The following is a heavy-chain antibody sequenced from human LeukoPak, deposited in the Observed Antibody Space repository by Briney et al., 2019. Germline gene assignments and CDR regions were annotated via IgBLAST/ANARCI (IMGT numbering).Heavy chain of an antibody. Sequence: KPSETLSLTCTVSGGSISSGGYYWSWIRQHPGKGLEWIGYIYYSGSTYYNPSLKSRVTISVDTSKNQFSLKLSSVTAADTAVYDCARDTYYYDSSGYPGAFDIWGQGTMVTVSS. CDR2: IYYSGST. V-gene: IGHV4-31*03. CDR1: GGSISSGGYY. J-gene: IGHJ3*02. CDR3: ARDTYYYDSSGYPGAFDI. D-gene: IGHD3-22*01.